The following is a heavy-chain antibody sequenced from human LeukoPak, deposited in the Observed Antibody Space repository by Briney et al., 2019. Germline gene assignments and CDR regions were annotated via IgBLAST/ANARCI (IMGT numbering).Heavy chain of an antibody. CDR1: GGSISSYY. Sequence: PSETLSLTCTVPGGSISSYYWSWIRQPPGKGLEWIGYIYYSGSTNYNPSLKSRVTISVDTSKNQFSLKLSSVTAADTAVYYCAREGRYQDYYYYMDVWGKGTTVTISS. V-gene: IGHV4-59*01. CDR2: IYYSGST. CDR3: AREGRYQDYYYYMDV. D-gene: IGHD3-9*01. J-gene: IGHJ6*03.